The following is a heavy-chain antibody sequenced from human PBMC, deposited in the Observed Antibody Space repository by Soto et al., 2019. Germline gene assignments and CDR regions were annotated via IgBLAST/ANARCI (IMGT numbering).Heavy chain of an antibody. V-gene: IGHV1-2*02. CDR1: GYTFTGYY. D-gene: IGHD3-22*01. CDR2: INPNSGGT. J-gene: IGHJ3*02. CDR3: ARGYYDSSGYFLFDI. Sequence: QVQLVQSGDEVKKPGASVKVSCQASGYTFTGYYMHWVRQAPGQGLEWMGWINPNSGGTNYAQKFQGRVTMTRDTSISTAYMELSRLRSDDTAVYYCARGYYDSSGYFLFDIWGQGTMVTVSS.